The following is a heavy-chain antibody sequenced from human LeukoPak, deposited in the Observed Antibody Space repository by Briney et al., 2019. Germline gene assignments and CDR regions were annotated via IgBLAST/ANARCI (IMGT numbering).Heavy chain of an antibody. CDR2: ISGDGGST. V-gene: IGHV3-43*02. Sequence: GGSLRLSRAPSGFTLYDYAMHWVRQAPGKGLEWVSLISGDGGSTYYADSVKGRFTISRDNSKNSLYLQMNSLRTEDTALYYCASSGLWFGELNPADYWGQGTLVTVSS. D-gene: IGHD3-10*01. CDR3: ASSGLWFGELNPADY. J-gene: IGHJ4*02. CDR1: GFTLYDYA.